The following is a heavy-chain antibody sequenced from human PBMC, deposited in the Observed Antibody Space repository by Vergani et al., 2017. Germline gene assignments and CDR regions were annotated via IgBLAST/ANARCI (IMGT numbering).Heavy chain of an antibody. D-gene: IGHD4-23*01. CDR3: AGGVPYGGNSYYYYYGMDV. V-gene: IGHV1-69*17. Sequence: QVQLVQSGAEVKKPGSSVKVSCKASGGTFSSYAISWVRQAPGQGLEWMGGIIPIFGIANYAQKFQGRVTITADKSTSTAYMELSSLRSEDTAVYYCAGGVPYGGNSYYYYYGMDVWGQGTTVTVSS. CDR1: GGTFSSYA. J-gene: IGHJ6*02. CDR2: IIPIFGIA.